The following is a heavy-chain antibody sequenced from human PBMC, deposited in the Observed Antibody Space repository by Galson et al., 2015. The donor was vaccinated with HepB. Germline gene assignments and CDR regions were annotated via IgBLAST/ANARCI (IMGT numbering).Heavy chain of an antibody. CDR2: ISGSGGST. J-gene: IGHJ4*02. V-gene: IGHV3-23*01. CDR1: GFTFISCA. D-gene: IGHD2-15*01. CDR3: AKGDIIVVVPYYFDY. Sequence: SLRLSCAASGFTFISCAMSWVRQAPGKGLEWVSAISGSGGSTYYADSVKGRFTISRDNSKNTLYLQMNSLRAEDTAVYYCAKGDIIVVVPYYFDYWGQGTLVTVSS.